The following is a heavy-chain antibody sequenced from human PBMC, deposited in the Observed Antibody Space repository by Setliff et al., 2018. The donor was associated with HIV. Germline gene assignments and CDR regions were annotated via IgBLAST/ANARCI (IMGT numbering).Heavy chain of an antibody. CDR1: GYIFTDYY. V-gene: IGHV1-2*02. J-gene: IGHJ2*01. CDR3: ARDPALTYSGYVYWYFDL. Sequence: ASVKVSCKASGYIFTDYYMHWVRQAPGQGLEWMGWINPNTGGTNFAQKFQGRVTMTRDTSISTANMELSGLRSDDTAVYYCARDPALTYSGYVYWYFDLWGRGTLVTVS. D-gene: IGHD5-12*01. CDR2: INPNTGGT.